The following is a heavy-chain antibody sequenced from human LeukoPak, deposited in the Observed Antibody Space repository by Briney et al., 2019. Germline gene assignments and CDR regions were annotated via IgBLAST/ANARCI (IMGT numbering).Heavy chain of an antibody. V-gene: IGHV3-7*01. J-gene: IGHJ4*02. CDR1: GFTFSSYE. CDR3: ASRIVGTPDYFDY. CDR2: IMQDGNDK. Sequence: GGSLRLSCAASGFTFSSYEMNWVRQAPGKGLEWVANIMQDGNDKYYVDSVKGRFTISRDNAKNSLYLQLNSLRVEDTAVYYCASRIVGTPDYFDYWGQGTLVTVSS. D-gene: IGHD1-26*01.